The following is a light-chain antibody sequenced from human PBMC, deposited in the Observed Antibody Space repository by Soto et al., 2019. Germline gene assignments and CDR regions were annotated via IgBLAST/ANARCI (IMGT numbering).Light chain of an antibody. V-gene: IGLV2-14*03. Sequence: QSALTQPASVSGSPGQSITISCTGTSSDVGGYNYVSWYQHHPGKAPKLMIYDVSNRPSGVSNRFSGSKSGDTASLTISGLQAEDEADYYCSSYKSSSTEVFGTGTKVTVL. CDR2: DVS. CDR3: SSYKSSSTEV. CDR1: SSDVGGYNY. J-gene: IGLJ1*01.